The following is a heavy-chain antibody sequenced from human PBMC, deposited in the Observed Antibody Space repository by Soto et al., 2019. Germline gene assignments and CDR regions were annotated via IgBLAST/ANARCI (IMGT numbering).Heavy chain of an antibody. Sequence: SETLSLTCSVSGDSISRIDYYWTWIRQHPERGLEWIGNIYFRGNTYYSPSLESRLTISVDTSKNQFTLKLTSVTAADTAVYYCAREGGSYDSGGYLIRGAFDIWGQGTMVTVSS. J-gene: IGHJ3*02. V-gene: IGHV4-31*03. CDR1: GDSISRIDYY. D-gene: IGHD3-22*01. CDR3: AREGGSYDSGGYLIRGAFDI. CDR2: IYFRGNT.